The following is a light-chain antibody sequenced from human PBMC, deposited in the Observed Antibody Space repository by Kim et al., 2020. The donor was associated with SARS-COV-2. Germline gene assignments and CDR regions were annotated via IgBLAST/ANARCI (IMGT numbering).Light chain of an antibody. CDR3: CSYAGTYNFV. J-gene: IGLJ3*02. Sequence: QSALTQPRSVSGSPGQSVTISCTGTSSDVGDYDYVSWYQHHTGKAPKLMIYDVSERPSGVPDRFSASKSGNTASLTISGLQAEDEAEYYCCSYAGTYNFVFGGGTQLTVL. CDR1: SSDVGDYDY. V-gene: IGLV2-11*01. CDR2: DVS.